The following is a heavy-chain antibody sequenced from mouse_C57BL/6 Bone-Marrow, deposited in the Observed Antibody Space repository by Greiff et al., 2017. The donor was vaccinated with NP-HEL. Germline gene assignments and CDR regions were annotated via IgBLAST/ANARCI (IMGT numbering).Heavy chain of an antibody. CDR3: AREGLYYYGSSMRFAY. CDR1: GYTFTSYW. D-gene: IGHD1-1*01. Sequence: QVQLQQPGAELVKPGASVKLSCKASGYTFTSYWMHWVKQRPGQGLEWIGMIHPNSGSTNYNEKFKSKATLTVDKSSSTAYMQLSSLTSEDSAVYYCAREGLYYYGSSMRFAYWGQGTLVTVSA. V-gene: IGHV1-64*01. J-gene: IGHJ3*01. CDR2: IHPNSGST.